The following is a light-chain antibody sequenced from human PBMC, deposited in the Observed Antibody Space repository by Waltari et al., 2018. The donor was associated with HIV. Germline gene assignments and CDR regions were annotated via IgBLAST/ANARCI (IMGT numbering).Light chain of an antibody. CDR3: QQRSNWIT. CDR1: QSISTY. V-gene: IGKV3-11*01. J-gene: IGKJ5*01. CDR2: DAS. Sequence: EIVLTQSPATLSVSPGERATLSCRASQSISTYLAWYQQKPGQAPRLLIYDASNRASGIPTRFSGSGSGTDFTLTISSLEPEDSAVYYCQQRSNWITFGQGTRLEIK.